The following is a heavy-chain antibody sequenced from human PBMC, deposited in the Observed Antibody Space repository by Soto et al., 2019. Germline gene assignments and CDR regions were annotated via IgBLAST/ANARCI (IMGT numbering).Heavy chain of an antibody. V-gene: IGHV2-5*01. CDR3: AHKLAVAAALDF. Sequence: QITLKESGPALVKPTQTLTLTCSFSGFSLSTSGVGVGWIRQPPGKALEWLALISWNDEQPYSPSLESRLTITKDTPKNQVVLTMTNMDPVDTATYYCAHKLAVAAALDFWGQGTLVAVSS. D-gene: IGHD6-19*01. CDR1: GFSLSTSGVG. CDR2: ISWNDEQ. J-gene: IGHJ4*02.